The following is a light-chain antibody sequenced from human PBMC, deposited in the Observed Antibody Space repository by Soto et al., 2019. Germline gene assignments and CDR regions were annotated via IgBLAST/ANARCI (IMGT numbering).Light chain of an antibody. CDR3: QSHDSSLTYV. CDR1: SSNIGAGYD. CDR2: ANT. J-gene: IGLJ1*01. V-gene: IGLV1-40*01. Sequence: QPVLTQPPSVSGAPGQRVTISCTGSSSNIGAGYDVHWYQHLPGTAPKLLIYANTNRPSGVPDRFSGSKSGTSASLSITGLQAADEADYYCQSHDSSLTYVFGTGTKLTVL.